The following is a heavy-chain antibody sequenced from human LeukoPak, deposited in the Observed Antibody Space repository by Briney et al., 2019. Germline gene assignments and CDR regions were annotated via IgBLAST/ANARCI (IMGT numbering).Heavy chain of an antibody. CDR2: IYPDVSDT. D-gene: IGHD3-3*01. CDR3: ARIFLRGVDI. Sequence: ESLKISCKGSGYSSPNYWIACVRQMPGKGLEWMGIIYPDVSDTRYSPSFQGQVTISADKSISTAYLQWSSLKASDTAMYYCARIFLRGVDIWGQGTMVTVSS. CDR1: GYSSPNYW. J-gene: IGHJ3*02. V-gene: IGHV5-51*01.